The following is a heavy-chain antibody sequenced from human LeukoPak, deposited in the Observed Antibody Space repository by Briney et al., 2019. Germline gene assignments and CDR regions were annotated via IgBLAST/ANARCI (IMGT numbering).Heavy chain of an antibody. V-gene: IGHV4-34*01. J-gene: IGHJ6*04. CDR3: ARGISLRVGYSKHGMDV. Sequence: PSETLSLTCAVYGGSFSGYYWSWIRQPPGKGLEWIGEINHSGSTNYNPSLKSRVTISVDTSKNQFSLKLSSVTAADTAVYYCARGISLRVGYSKHGMDVWGKGTTVTVSS. D-gene: IGHD5-12*01. CDR1: GGSFSGYY. CDR2: INHSGST.